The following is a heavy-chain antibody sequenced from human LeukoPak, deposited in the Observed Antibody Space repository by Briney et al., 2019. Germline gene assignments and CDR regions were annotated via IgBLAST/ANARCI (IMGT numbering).Heavy chain of an antibody. CDR1: GFTFSSYS. J-gene: IGHJ4*02. D-gene: IGHD2-2*01. CDR3: ARGPPRLIVVVPAAMSDY. V-gene: IGHV3-21*01. CDR2: ISSSSSYI. Sequence: GGSLRLSCAASGFTFSSYSMTWVRQAPGKGLEWVSSISSSSSYIYYADSVKGRFTISRDNAKNSLYLQMNSLRAEDTAVYYCARGPPRLIVVVPAAMSDYWGQGTLVTVSS.